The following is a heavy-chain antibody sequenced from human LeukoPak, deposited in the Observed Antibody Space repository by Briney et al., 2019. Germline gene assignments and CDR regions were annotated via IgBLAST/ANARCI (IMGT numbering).Heavy chain of an antibody. CDR2: IRYDGTNK. CDR1: GFIFSNFG. D-gene: IGHD5-24*01. V-gene: IGHV3-30*02. CDR3: AKVEMSTSPGGIDY. J-gene: IGHJ4*02. Sequence: PGGSLRLSCAASGFIFSNFGMHWVRQAPGKGLEWVTFIRYDGTNKYYADSVKGRFTISRDNSKNTLYLQMNSLRLEDTAVYYCAKVEMSTSPGGIDYWGQGNLVTVSS.